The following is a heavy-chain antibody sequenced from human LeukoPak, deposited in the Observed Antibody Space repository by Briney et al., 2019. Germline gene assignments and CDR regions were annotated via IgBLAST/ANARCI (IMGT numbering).Heavy chain of an antibody. CDR1: GGTFSSYA. CDR3: AQNVLLCFGESDAHYYYMDV. J-gene: IGHJ6*03. CDR2: IIPIFGTA. D-gene: IGHD3-10*01. Sequence: SVKVSCKASGGTFSSYAISWVRQAPGQGLEWMGRIIPIFGTANYAQKFQGRVTITTDESTSTAYMELSSLRSEDTTVYYCAQNVLLCFGESDAHYYYMDVWGKGTTVTVTS. V-gene: IGHV1-69*05.